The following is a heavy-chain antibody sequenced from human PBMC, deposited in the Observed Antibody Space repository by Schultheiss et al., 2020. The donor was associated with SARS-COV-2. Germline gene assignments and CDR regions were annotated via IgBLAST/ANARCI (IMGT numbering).Heavy chain of an antibody. J-gene: IGHJ6*02. CDR1: GGSISSGSYY. CDR2: IYTSGST. CDR3: ARDDVSSKYGMDV. Sequence: SETLSLTCTVSGGSISSGSYYWSWIRQPAGKGLEWIGRIYTSGSTNYNPSLKSRVTMSVDTSKNQFSLKLSSVTAADTAVYYCARDDVSSKYGMDVWGQGTTVTVSS. V-gene: IGHV4-61*02.